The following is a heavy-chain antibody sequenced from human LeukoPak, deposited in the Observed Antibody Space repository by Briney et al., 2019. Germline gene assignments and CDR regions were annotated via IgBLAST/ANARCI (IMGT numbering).Heavy chain of an antibody. V-gene: IGHV3-23*01. J-gene: IGHJ6*03. D-gene: IGHD6-25*01. CDR3: AKYGSGWTLYFYYYLDV. CDR2: LSGRGGRT. Sequence: GGSLRLSCAASGFTFNSFSMSWVRQAPGKGLEWVSGLSGRGGRTYYADSVKGRFTISRDNSKNMGYLQMNSLRVEDTAVYYCAKYGSGWTLYFYYYLDVGGKGTAVSVS. CDR1: GFTFNSFS.